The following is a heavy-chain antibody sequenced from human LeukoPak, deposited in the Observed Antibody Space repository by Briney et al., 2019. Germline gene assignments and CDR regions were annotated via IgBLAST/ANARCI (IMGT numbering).Heavy chain of an antibody. CDR3: ARGMGYAFDY. Sequence: GGSLRLSCASSGFTFSSYWIHWVRQTPGKGLLWVSRISSDGRITTYADSVKGHFTIYRDNAKNTVYLQMNNLRAEDAAMYFCARGMGYAFDYWGPGTVVTVSS. V-gene: IGHV3-74*01. CDR1: GFTFSSYW. CDR2: ISSDGRIT. D-gene: IGHD3-16*01. J-gene: IGHJ3*01.